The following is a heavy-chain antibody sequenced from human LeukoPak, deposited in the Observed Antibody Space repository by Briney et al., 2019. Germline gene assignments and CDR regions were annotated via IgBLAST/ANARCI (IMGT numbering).Heavy chain of an antibody. CDR1: GFTFSSYG. CDR2: IGYDGSNK. J-gene: IGHJ4*02. V-gene: IGHV3-30*02. D-gene: IGHD6-19*01. CDR3: AKAPSGWYGY. Sequence: GGSLRLSCAASGFTFSSYGIHWVRQAPGKGLEWVTFIGYDGSNKLYADSVKGRFTISRDNSKNTVYLQMNSLRAEDTAVYYCAKAPSGWYGYWGQGTLVTVSS.